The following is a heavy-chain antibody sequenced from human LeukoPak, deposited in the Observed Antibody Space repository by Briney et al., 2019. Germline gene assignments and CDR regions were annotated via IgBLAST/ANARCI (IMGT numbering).Heavy chain of an antibody. Sequence: GGSLRLSCAASEFTFTNYWMHWVAQAPGKGLVWVARVNSDGSSISYADTVKGRFTISRDNAKNTLYLQMDSLRAEDTAVYYCARGDDGSRWSFDYSGQGTLVTVSS. CDR2: VNSDGSSI. V-gene: IGHV3-74*01. CDR1: EFTFTNYW. CDR3: ARGDDGSRWSFDY. D-gene: IGHD6-13*01. J-gene: IGHJ4*02.